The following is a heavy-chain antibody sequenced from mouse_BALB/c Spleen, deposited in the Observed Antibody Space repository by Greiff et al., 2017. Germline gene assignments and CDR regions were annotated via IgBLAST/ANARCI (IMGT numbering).Heavy chain of an antibody. CDR2: ISSGGSYT. CDR3: TRDGDWYFDV. J-gene: IGHJ1*01. V-gene: IGHV5-6-4*01. CDR1: GFTFSSYT. Sequence: EVKVVESGGGLVKPGGSLKLSCAASGFTFSSYTMSWVRQTPEKRLEWVATISSGGSYTYYPDSVKGRFTISRDNAKNTLYLQMSRLKSEDTAMYYCTRDGDWYFDVWGAGTTVTVSS.